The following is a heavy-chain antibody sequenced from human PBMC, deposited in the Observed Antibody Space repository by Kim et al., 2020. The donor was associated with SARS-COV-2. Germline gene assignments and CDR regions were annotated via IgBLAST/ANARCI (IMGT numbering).Heavy chain of an antibody. CDR3: ARDAGSGSYYFGY. CDR2: IYYSGST. D-gene: IGHD3-10*01. Sequence: SETLSLTCTVSGGSISSSSYYWGWIRQPPGKGLEWIGSIYYSGSTYYNPSLKSRVTISVDTSKNQFSLKLSSVTAADTAVYYCARDAGSGSYYFGYWGQGTLVTVSS. CDR1: GGSISSSSYY. J-gene: IGHJ4*02. V-gene: IGHV4-39*01.